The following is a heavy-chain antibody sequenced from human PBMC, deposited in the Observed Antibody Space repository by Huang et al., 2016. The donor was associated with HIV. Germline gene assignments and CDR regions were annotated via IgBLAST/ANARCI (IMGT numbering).Heavy chain of an antibody. D-gene: IGHD3-22*01. CDR2: IIPTLGTA. J-gene: IGHJ4*02. Sequence: QVQLVQSGAEVKKPGSSVKVSCKASGGSFRNFAIGWVRQAPGQGLEWMGGIIPTLGTANYAQKFQGRVTIIADESTSTAYMELSSRRSEDTAVYYCATVDYYDTSGPQRGYFDNWGQGTLVTVSS. V-gene: IGHV1-69*01. CDR3: ATVDYYDTSGPQRGYFDN. CDR1: GGSFRNFA.